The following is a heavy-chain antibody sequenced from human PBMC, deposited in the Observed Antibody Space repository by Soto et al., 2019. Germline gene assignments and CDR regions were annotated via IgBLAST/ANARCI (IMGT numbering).Heavy chain of an antibody. Sequence: PSETLSLTCTVSGDPVSSSSYYWGWIRQPPGKGLEWIGSIYYSGSTYYSPSLETRVIISVDTSKNQFSLKLTSVTAADTAVYFCGRSDLGLATLKLPDSWGQGTLVTVSS. D-gene: IGHD2-21*02. V-gene: IGHV4-39*01. CDR1: GDPVSSSSYY. J-gene: IGHJ4*02. CDR3: GRSDLGLATLKLPDS. CDR2: IYYSGST.